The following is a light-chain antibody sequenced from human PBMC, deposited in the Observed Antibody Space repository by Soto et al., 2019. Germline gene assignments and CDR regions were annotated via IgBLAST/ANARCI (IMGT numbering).Light chain of an antibody. CDR1: QSLTTRY. CDR3: QQYGSSPT. Sequence: EIVLTQSPGTLSLFPGERATLSCRASQSLTTRYLAWYLQKPGQAPRLLIYGASSRATGIPDRFSGSGSGTAFTLTISRLEPEDFAVYSCQQYGSSPTFGQGTRLEIK. J-gene: IGKJ5*01. CDR2: GAS. V-gene: IGKV3-20*01.